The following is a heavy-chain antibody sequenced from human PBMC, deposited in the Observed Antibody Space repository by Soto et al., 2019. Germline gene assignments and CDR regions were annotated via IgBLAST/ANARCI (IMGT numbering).Heavy chain of an antibody. D-gene: IGHD4-17*01. Sequence: QVQLVQSGAEVKKPGASVKVSCKASGYTFTSYGISWVRQAPGQGLEWMGWISAYNGNTNYAQKLQGRVTMTTDTSTSTAYMDLRSLRSDDTAFDYCARDRLWDYGDYGIDYWGQGTLVTVSS. J-gene: IGHJ4*02. V-gene: IGHV1-18*01. CDR3: ARDRLWDYGDYGIDY. CDR1: GYTFTSYG. CDR2: ISAYNGNT.